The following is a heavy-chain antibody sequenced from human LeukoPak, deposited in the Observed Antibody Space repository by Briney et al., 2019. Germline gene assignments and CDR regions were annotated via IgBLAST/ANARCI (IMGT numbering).Heavy chain of an antibody. V-gene: IGHV4-39*07. J-gene: IGHJ5*02. CDR1: GGSVSSNRFC. CDR2: MYYNGGT. D-gene: IGHD3-22*01. CDR3: ARDPDYYDDSGYT. Sequence: SETLSLTCTVSGGSVSSNRFCWGWIRQPPGKGLDWIGSMYYNGGTYYNPSLKSRVTISADTYKNQVSLKLSSVTAADTAVYYCARDPDYYDDSGYTWGQGTLVTVSS.